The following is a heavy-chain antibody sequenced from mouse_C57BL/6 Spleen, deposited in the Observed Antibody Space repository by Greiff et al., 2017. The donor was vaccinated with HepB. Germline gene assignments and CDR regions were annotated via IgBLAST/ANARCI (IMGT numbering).Heavy chain of an antibody. J-gene: IGHJ4*01. V-gene: IGHV5-4*01. CDR3: ARDGMVKEGFYYAMDY. CDR1: GFTFSSYA. D-gene: IGHD2-3*01. Sequence: EVQLVESGGGLVKPGGSLKLSCAASGFTFSSYAMSWVRQTPEKRLEWVATISDGGSYTYYPDNVKGRFTISRDNAKNNLYLQMSHLKSEDTAMYYCARDGMVKEGFYYAMDYWGQGTSVTVSS. CDR2: ISDGGSYT.